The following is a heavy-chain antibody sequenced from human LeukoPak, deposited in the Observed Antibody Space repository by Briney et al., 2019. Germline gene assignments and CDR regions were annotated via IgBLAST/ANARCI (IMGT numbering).Heavy chain of an antibody. CDR1: GFTFSSYA. J-gene: IGHJ4*02. CDR3: AKARGQAGDYCSSTSCHSFFPFDY. CDR2: ISGSGGST. Sequence: GGSLRLSCAASGFTFSSYAMSWVRQAPGKGLEWVSAISGSGGSTYYADSVKGRFTISRDNSKNTLYLQMNSLRAEDTAVYYCAKARGQAGDYCSSTSCHSFFPFDYWGQGTLVTVSS. D-gene: IGHD2-2*01. V-gene: IGHV3-23*01.